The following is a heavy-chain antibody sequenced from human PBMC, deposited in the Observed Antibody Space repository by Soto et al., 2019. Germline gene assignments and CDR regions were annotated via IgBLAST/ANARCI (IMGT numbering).Heavy chain of an antibody. CDR1: EFPLSSYW. CDR2: INIDGYRT. Sequence: HPGGSLRLSGAASEFPLSSYWIHWVRQAPWKGLMWVARINIDGYRTNYADSVKGRFTISRDNAKNTLYLQMNSLRAEDTAVYYCARDTGKYDRQYFNVWGRGTLVAVSP. J-gene: IGHJ1*01. D-gene: IGHD3-9*01. CDR3: ARDTGKYDRQYFNV. V-gene: IGHV3-74*01.